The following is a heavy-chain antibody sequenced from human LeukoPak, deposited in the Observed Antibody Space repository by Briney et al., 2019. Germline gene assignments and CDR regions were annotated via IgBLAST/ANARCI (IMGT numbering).Heavy chain of an antibody. CDR3: AREVGTNEEYYFDS. D-gene: IGHD1-26*01. Sequence: GGSLRLSCVASGFTFSNYWMHWVRQAPGKGLVWVSRINDDGTTTYYADSVKGRFTISRDNARNTLYLQMNSLRAEDTAVYCCAREVGTNEEYYFDSWGQGMLVTVSS. CDR2: INDDGTTT. J-gene: IGHJ4*02. V-gene: IGHV3-74*01. CDR1: GFTFSNYW.